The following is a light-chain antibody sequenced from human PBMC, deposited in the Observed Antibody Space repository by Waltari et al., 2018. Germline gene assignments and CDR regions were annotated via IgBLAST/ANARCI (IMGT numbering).Light chain of an antibody. V-gene: IGKV3-15*01. J-gene: IGKJ1*01. CDR2: GAS. CDR1: QSVSSN. Sequence: EIVMTQSPATLSVSPGERATLSCRASQSVSSNLAWYQQKPGQAPRPLMYGASTRATGIPARFSGSGSGTEFTLTISSLQSEDFAVYYCQQYKNWPPSPWTFGQGTKVEIK. CDR3: QQYKNWPPSPWT.